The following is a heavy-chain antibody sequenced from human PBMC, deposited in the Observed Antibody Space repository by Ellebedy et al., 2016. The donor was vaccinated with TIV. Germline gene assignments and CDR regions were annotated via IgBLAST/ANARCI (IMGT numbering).Heavy chain of an antibody. CDR2: INSFNSGI. CDR3: VRFYVSYCDY. CDR1: GFSFSNYG. V-gene: IGHV3-48*01. J-gene: IGHJ4*02. Sequence: GESLKISCVASGFSFSNYGMNWVRQTPERSLEWVSYINSFNSGISYADSVKGRFTISRDSAKNSLYLQMNSLRAEDTAVYYCVRFYVSYCDYWGKGTLVTVPS. D-gene: IGHD3-10*02.